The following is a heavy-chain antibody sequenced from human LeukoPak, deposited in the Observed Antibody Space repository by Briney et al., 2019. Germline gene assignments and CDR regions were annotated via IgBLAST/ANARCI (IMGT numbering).Heavy chain of an antibody. V-gene: IGHV1-3*01. Sequence: ASVKVSCKASNYTFTSYGISWVRQAPGQRLEWMGWINAGNGNTKYSQKFQGRVTITRDTSASTAYMELSSLRSEDTAVYYCARDYYGSGSYYLAPYFDYWGQGTLVTVSS. CDR3: ARDYYGSGSYYLAPYFDY. CDR1: NYTFTSYG. J-gene: IGHJ4*02. CDR2: INAGNGNT. D-gene: IGHD3-10*01.